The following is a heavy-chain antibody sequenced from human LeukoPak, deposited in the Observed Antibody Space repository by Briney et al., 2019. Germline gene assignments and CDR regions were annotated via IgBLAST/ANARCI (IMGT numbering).Heavy chain of an antibody. Sequence: SETLSLTCTVSGGSISSSSYYWGWIRQPPGKGLEWIGSIYYSGSTYYNPSLKSRVTISVDTSKNQFSLKLSSVTAADTAVYYCARDPYYYDSSGYPTPLDYWGQGTLVTVSS. V-gene: IGHV4-39*07. D-gene: IGHD3-22*01. CDR3: ARDPYYYDSSGYPTPLDY. CDR1: GGSISSSSYY. J-gene: IGHJ4*02. CDR2: IYYSGST.